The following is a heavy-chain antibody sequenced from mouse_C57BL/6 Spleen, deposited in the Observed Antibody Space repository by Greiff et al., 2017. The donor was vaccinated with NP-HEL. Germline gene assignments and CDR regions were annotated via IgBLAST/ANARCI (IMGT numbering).Heavy chain of an antibody. J-gene: IGHJ2*01. CDR2: IYPGNSDT. CDR3: LYYYGSSLDY. CDR1: GYTFTSYW. Sequence: EVQLQQSGTVLARPGASVKMSCKTSGYTFTSYWMHWVKQRPGQGLEWIGAIYPGNSDTSYNQKFKGKAKLTAVTSASTAYMELSSLTNEDSAVYYCLYYYGSSLDYWGQGTTLTVSS. D-gene: IGHD1-1*01. V-gene: IGHV1-5*01.